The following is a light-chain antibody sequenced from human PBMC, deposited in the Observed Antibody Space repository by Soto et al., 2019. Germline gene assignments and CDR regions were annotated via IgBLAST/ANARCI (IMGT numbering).Light chain of an antibody. Sequence: DIQMTQSSSTLSASVGERVTITCRASQSVSNWLAWYQQKPGKAPNILIYDVYSLESGVQSRFSGSGSGKEFILTIRSLQPDDFATYYCEQYDSYSWTFGQGTKV. CDR1: QSVSNW. V-gene: IGKV1-5*01. CDR2: DVY. CDR3: EQYDSYSWT. J-gene: IGKJ1*01.